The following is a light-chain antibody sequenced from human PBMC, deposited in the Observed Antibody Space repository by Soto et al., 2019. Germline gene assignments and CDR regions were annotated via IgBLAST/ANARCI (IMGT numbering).Light chain of an antibody. CDR2: DAS. CDR1: RDISNS. Sequence: DIQMTQSPSSLSASVGDRVTITCQASRDISNSLNWYQQKPGKAPKLLIYDASNLETGVPSRFSGSESGTDFTFTISSLQPEDIATYYCQQYRNLPITFGHGTRLEIK. CDR3: QQYRNLPIT. J-gene: IGKJ5*01. V-gene: IGKV1-33*01.